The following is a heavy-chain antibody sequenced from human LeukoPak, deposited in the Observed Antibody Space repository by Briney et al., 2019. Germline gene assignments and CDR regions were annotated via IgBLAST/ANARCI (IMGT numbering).Heavy chain of an antibody. CDR1: GFTFSDYY. D-gene: IGHD3-22*01. CDR2: INHSGST. J-gene: IGHJ6*03. CDR3: ARGTYYYDSSGYYPYYYYYYMDV. Sequence: GSLRLSCAASGFTFSDYYWSWIRQPPGKGLEWIGEINHSGSTNYNPSLKSRVTISVDTSKNQFSLKLSSVTAADTAVYYCARGTYYYDSSGYYPYYYYYYMDVWGKGTTVTVSS. V-gene: IGHV4-34*01.